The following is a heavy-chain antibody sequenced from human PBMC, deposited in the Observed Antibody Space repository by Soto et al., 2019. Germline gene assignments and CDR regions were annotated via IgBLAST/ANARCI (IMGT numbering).Heavy chain of an antibody. V-gene: IGHV4-59*01. CDR1: GGSISSYY. D-gene: IGHD3-10*01. J-gene: IGHJ4*02. Sequence: QVQLQESGPGLVKPSETLSLTCTVSGGSISSYYWSWIRQPPGKGLEWIRYIYYSGSTNYNPSLKSRVTISVDTSKNQFSLKLSSVTAADTAVYYCATTVRGVSHFDYWGQGTLVTVSS. CDR2: IYYSGST. CDR3: ATTVRGVSHFDY.